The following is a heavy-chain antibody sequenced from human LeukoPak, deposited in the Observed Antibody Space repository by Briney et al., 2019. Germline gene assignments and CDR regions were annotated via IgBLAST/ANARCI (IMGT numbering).Heavy chain of an antibody. D-gene: IGHD1-1*01. CDR3: ARRVATTGIYAFDI. CDR2: IYYTGNT. V-gene: IGHV4-59*01. CDR1: GGSISTYY. Sequence: ASETLSLTCTVSGGSISTYYWTWIRQPPGKGLEWIGYIYYTGNTNYNPSLKSRVTISVDTSENQFSLKLSSVTAADTAVYYCARRVATTGIYAFDIWGQGTMVTVSS. J-gene: IGHJ3*02.